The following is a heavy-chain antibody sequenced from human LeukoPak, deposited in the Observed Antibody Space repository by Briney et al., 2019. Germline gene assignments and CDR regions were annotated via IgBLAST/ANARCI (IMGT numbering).Heavy chain of an antibody. CDR1: GGSFSGYY. Sequence: SETLSLTCAVYGGSFSGYYWSWIRQPPGKGLEWIGEINHSGSTNYNPSLKSRVTISVDTSKNQFSLKLSSVTAADTAVYYCARYLEVAAARFNWFDPWGQGTLVTVPS. CDR2: INHSGST. J-gene: IGHJ5*02. CDR3: ARYLEVAAARFNWFDP. V-gene: IGHV4-34*01. D-gene: IGHD6-13*01.